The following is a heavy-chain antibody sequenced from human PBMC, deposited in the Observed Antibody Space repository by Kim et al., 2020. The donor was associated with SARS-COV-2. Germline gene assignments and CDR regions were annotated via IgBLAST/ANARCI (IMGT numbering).Heavy chain of an antibody. CDR3: ARRRGGGYNNWFDP. Sequence: GESLKISCKGSGYSFTSHWITWVRQMPGEGLEWLGTIYPSDSSTHYSPSLQGHGTISVDKSISTAFLQWSSLKASDTAMYYCARRRGGGYNNWFDPRGQGTLVSVSS. V-gene: IGHV5-10-1*01. CDR1: GYSFTSHW. D-gene: IGHD5-12*01. CDR2: IYPSDSST. J-gene: IGHJ5*02.